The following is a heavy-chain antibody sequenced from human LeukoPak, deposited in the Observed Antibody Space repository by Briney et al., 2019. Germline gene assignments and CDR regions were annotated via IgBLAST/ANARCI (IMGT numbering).Heavy chain of an antibody. CDR3: AREVYDSSGYYYGLWDY. J-gene: IGHJ4*02. CDR2: INPNSGGT. V-gene: IGHV1-2*02. CDR1: GYTFTGYY. Sequence: ASVKVSCKASGYTFTGYYMHWVRQAPGQGLEWMGWINPNSGGTNYAQKFQGRVTMTRDTSISTAYMELSRLRSDDTAVYYCAREVYDSSGYYYGLWDYWGQGTLVTVSS. D-gene: IGHD3-22*01.